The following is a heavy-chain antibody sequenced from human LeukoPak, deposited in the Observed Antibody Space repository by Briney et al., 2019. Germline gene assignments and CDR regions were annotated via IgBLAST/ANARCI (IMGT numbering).Heavy chain of an antibody. D-gene: IGHD3-22*01. CDR3: ARDNYYYDSSGYFDY. CDR2: ISSSSSYI. Sequence: GGSLRLYCAASGFTFSSYSMNWVRQAPGKGLEWVSSISSSSSYIYYADSVKGRFTISRDNAKNSLYLQMNSLRAEDTAVYYCARDNYYYDSSGYFDYWGQGTLVTVSS. CDR1: GFTFSSYS. J-gene: IGHJ4*02. V-gene: IGHV3-21*01.